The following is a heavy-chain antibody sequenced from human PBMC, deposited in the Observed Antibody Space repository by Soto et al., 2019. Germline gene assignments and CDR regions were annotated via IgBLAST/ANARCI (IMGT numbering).Heavy chain of an antibody. J-gene: IGHJ1*01. CDR2: TYYRSKWYN. V-gene: IGHV6-1*01. Sequence: PSQTLSLTCPISGDSVSSNSAAWNWIRRSPSRGLEWLGRTYYRSKWYNDYAVSVKSRITINPDTSKNQFSLQLNSVAPEEAAVFHRPSIPPYYSPRGYRRDMWG. D-gene: IGHD1-1*01. CDR3: PSIPPYYSPRGYRRDM. CDR1: GDSVSSNSAA.